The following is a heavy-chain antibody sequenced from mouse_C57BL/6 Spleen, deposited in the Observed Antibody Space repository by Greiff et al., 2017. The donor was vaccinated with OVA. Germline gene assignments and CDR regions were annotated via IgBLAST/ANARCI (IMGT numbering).Heavy chain of an antibody. D-gene: IGHD1-1*01. CDR3: ARGYYGSSYYYAMDY. Sequence: EVKVVESGGGLVKPGGSLKLSCAASGFTFSDYGMHWVRQAPEKGLEWVAYISSGSSTIYYADTVKGRFTISRDNAKNTLFLQMTSLRSEDTAMYYCARGYYGSSYYYAMDYWGQGTSVTVSS. J-gene: IGHJ4*01. CDR2: ISSGSSTI. V-gene: IGHV5-17*01. CDR1: GFTFSDYG.